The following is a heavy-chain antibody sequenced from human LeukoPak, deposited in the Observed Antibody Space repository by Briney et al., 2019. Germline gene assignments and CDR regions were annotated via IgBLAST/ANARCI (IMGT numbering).Heavy chain of an antibody. Sequence: GGSLRLSCAASGSSFSSYWMHWLRQAPGKGLVWVSRINSDGSSTSYVDSVKGRFTISRDNAKNSLYLQMNSVRAEYTAVYSCERALYLYNCDDRGRNDVFDIWGQGTMVTVSS. D-gene: IGHD1-1*01. CDR3: ERALYLYNCDDRGRNDVFDI. CDR1: GSSFSSYW. V-gene: IGHV3-74*01. J-gene: IGHJ3*02. CDR2: INSDGSST.